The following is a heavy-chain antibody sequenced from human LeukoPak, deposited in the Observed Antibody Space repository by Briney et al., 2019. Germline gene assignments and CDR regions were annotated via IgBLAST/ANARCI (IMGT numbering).Heavy chain of an antibody. J-gene: IGHJ4*02. V-gene: IGHV3-48*03. Sequence: PGGSLRLSCAASGFTFGTYEMNWVRQAPGKGLEWVSYISSSGSTIYYADSVKGRFTISRDNAKNSLYLQMNSLRAEDTAVYYCARDRYCSTTSCSPTGLAYWGQGTLVTVSS. CDR3: ARDRYCSTTSCSPTGLAY. CDR1: GFTFGTYE. CDR2: ISSSGSTI. D-gene: IGHD2-2*01.